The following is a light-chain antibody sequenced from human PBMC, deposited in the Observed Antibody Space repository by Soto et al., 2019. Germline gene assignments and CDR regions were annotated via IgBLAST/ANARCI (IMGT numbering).Light chain of an antibody. Sequence: QLVLTQSPSASASLGASVKLTCTLSSGHSDYAIAWHQQQPEKGPRYLMKLNSDGSHSKGDGIPDRFSGSSSGAERYLTSSSLQSEDEADYHCQTWGAGMVFGGGTKLTVL. CDR1: SGHSDYA. CDR2: LNSDGSH. J-gene: IGLJ3*02. CDR3: QTWGAGMV. V-gene: IGLV4-69*01.